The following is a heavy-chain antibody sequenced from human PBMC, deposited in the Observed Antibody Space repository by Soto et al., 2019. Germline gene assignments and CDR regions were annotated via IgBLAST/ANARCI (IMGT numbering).Heavy chain of an antibody. D-gene: IGHD1-26*01. Sequence: QVQLVQSGAEVKKPGASVKVSCKTSGYTFTNYGITWVRQAPGQGLEWMGWISTYKKDTDYAQKLQGRVTMTTDTSTSTAYMELRSLGSDDTAVYYCARSDSGIYIHWGQGTLVIVSS. J-gene: IGHJ4*02. CDR3: ARSDSGIYIH. V-gene: IGHV1-18*01. CDR2: ISTYKKDT. CDR1: GYTFTNYG.